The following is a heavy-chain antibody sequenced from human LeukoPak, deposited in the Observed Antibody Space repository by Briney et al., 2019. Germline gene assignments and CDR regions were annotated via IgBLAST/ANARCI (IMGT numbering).Heavy chain of an antibody. CDR3: ATARGGSYYGGNDY. V-gene: IGHV1-24*01. CDR2: FDPEDGET. J-gene: IGHJ4*02. D-gene: IGHD1-26*01. CDR1: GCTLTELS. Sequence: ASVKVSCKVSGCTLTELSMHWVRQAPGKGLEWMGGFDPEDGETIYAQKFQGRVTMTEDTSTDTAYMELSSLRSEDTAVYYCATARGGSYYGGNDYWGQGTLVTVSS.